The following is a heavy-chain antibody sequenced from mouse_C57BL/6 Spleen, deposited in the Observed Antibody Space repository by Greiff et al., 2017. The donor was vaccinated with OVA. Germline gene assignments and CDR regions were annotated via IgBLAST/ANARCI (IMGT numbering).Heavy chain of an antibody. D-gene: IGHD4-1*01. J-gene: IGHJ2*01. Sequence: EVQLQQSGPELVKPGASVKISCKASGYTFTDYYMNWVKQSHGKSLEWIGDINPNNGGTSYNQKFKGKATLTVDKSSSTAYMELRSLTSEDSAVYYCARWDSNWYYFDYWGQGTTLTVSS. CDR3: ARWDSNWYYFDY. CDR1: GYTFTDYY. V-gene: IGHV1-26*01. CDR2: INPNNGGT.